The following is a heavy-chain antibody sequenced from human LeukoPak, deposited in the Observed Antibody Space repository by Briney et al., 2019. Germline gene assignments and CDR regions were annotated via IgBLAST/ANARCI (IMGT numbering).Heavy chain of an antibody. CDR2: ISAYNGNT. D-gene: IGHD2-2*02. J-gene: IGHJ4*02. CDR1: GYTFTSYG. V-gene: IGHV1-18*01. Sequence: ASVKVSCKASGYTFTSYGISWVRQAPGQGLEWMGWISAYNGNTNYAQKLQGRVTMTTDTSTSTAYMELRSLRSDDTAVYYCARVRLYCSSTSCYTDYDILTGPLDYWGQGTLVTVSS. CDR3: ARVRLYCSSTSCYTDYDILTGPLDY.